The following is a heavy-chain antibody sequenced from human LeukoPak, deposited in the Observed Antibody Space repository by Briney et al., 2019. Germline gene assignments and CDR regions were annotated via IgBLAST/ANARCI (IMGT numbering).Heavy chain of an antibody. V-gene: IGHV1-18*01. D-gene: IGHD2-21*01. Sequence: GASVKVSCKTSGYTFSDFDITWVRQAPGQGLEWMGWISVYNGNAIYAQHLQGGVTMTTDTSTSTAYLELSSLKSDDTAIYYCARSGPQDWALDHWGRGTQVTVSP. CDR1: GYTFSDFD. CDR3: ARSGPQDWALDH. J-gene: IGHJ4*02. CDR2: ISVYNGNA.